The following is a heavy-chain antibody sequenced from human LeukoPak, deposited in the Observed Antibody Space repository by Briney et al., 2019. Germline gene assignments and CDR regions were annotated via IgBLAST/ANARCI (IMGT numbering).Heavy chain of an antibody. CDR1: GFTFSSYA. J-gene: IGHJ4*02. CDR3: AKAVLRYFGWLLYFDY. D-gene: IGHD3-9*01. V-gene: IGHV3-23*01. CDR2: ISGSGGST. Sequence: GGSLRLSCAASGFTFSSYAMSWVRQAPGKGLEWASAISGSGGSTYYADSVKGRFTISRDNSKNTLYLQMNSLRAEDTAVYYCAKAVLRYFGWLLYFDYWGQGTLVTVSS.